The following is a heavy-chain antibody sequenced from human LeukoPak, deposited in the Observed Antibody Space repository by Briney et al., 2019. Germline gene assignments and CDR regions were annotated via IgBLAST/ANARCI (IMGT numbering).Heavy chain of an antibody. CDR3: ARGRLRYLDWTRAYSDY. D-gene: IGHD3-9*01. Sequence: ASVKVSCTASGYTFITHGLTWVRQAPGQGLEWMGLISAYNGNTIYAQTLQDRLTMTTDTSTSTAYMELRSLRSDDTAVYYCARGRLRYLDWTRAYSDYWGQGTLVTVSS. V-gene: IGHV1-18*01. CDR2: ISAYNGNT. CDR1: GYTFITHG. J-gene: IGHJ4*02.